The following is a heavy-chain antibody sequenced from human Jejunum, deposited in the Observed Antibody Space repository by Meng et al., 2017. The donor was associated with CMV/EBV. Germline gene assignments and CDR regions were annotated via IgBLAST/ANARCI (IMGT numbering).Heavy chain of an antibody. CDR3: ARDMDYTSAAYDY. D-gene: IGHD6-19*01. Sequence: GFIFSSNSMTWVRQAPGKGLEWVANIKDDGSEKYYVDSVKGRFTISRDNFQNSVFLHMDSLRAEDTAVYYCARDMDYTSAAYDYWGQGTLVTVSS. CDR2: IKDDGSEK. V-gene: IGHV3-7*01. CDR1: GFIFSSNS. J-gene: IGHJ4*02.